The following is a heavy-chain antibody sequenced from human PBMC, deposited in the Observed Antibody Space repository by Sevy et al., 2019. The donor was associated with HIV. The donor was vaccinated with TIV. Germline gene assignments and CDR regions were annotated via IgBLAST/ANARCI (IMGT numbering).Heavy chain of an antibody. CDR3: AKGGQDTAMPIDFDY. Sequence: GGSLRLSCAASGFTFSSYAMSWVRQAPGKGLEWVSAMSGSGGSTYYADSVKGRFTISGDNSKNTLYLQMNSLRAEDTAVYYCAKGGQDTAMPIDFDYWGQGTLVTVSS. D-gene: IGHD5-18*01. CDR2: MSGSGGST. V-gene: IGHV3-23*01. CDR1: GFTFSSYA. J-gene: IGHJ4*02.